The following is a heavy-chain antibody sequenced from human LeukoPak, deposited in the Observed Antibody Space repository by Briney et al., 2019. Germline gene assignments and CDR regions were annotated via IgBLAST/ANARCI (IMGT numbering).Heavy chain of an antibody. J-gene: IGHJ3*02. V-gene: IGHV3-53*01. CDR1: GFTVCSNY. D-gene: IGHD1-1*01. Sequence: PGGSLRLSCAASGFTVCSNYMSWVREAPGKGLEWVSIIHTGGTIYYADSVKGRFTISRDISKNMLFLQMNSLRAEDTAVYYCTRVLAGSAFDIWGQGTMVIVSS. CDR2: IHTGGTI. CDR3: TRVLAGSAFDI.